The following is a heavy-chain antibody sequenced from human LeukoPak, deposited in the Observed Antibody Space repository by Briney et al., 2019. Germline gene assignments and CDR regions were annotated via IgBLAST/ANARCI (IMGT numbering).Heavy chain of an antibody. J-gene: IGHJ4*02. CDR3: ARDDFSAPELFDC. Sequence: GGSLRLSCAASGFTFTTYAFHWVRQAPGKGLEWVTLISSDGNNKYYADSVKGRFTVSRDISKNTLYLQMDSLLPEDTAVYYCARDDFSAPELFDCWGQGTLVTVTS. V-gene: IGHV3-30-3*01. D-gene: IGHD3-3*01. CDR1: GFTFTTYA. CDR2: ISSDGNNK.